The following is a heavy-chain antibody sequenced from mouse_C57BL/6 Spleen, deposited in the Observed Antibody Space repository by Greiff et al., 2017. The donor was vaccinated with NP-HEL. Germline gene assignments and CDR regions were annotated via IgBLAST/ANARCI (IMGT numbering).Heavy chain of an antibody. CDR3: ARADYDGYFDV. CDR1: GSTFTGYW. Sequence: QVQLKEPGAELAKPGASVKLSCKASGSTFTGYWMHWLKQRPGQGLDWIGYINPSSGYTKYNQKFKDKATLTADKSSSTAYMQLSSLTYEDSAVYYCARADYDGYFDVWGTGTTVTVSS. D-gene: IGHD2-4*01. J-gene: IGHJ1*03. V-gene: IGHV1-7*01. CDR2: INPSSGYT.